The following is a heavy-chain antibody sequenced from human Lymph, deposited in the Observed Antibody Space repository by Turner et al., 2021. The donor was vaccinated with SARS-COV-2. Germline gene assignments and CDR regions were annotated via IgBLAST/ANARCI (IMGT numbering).Heavy chain of an antibody. J-gene: IGHJ4*02. CDR1: GYSFTTYW. D-gene: IGHD3-3*01. CDR3: ARREWGGSLGHIDY. CDR2: IYPGDSDT. V-gene: IGHV5-51*01. Sequence: EVQLVKPGAEVKKPGESLKISSTLSGYSFTTYWIGWVRQMPVKGLEWMGIIYPGDSDTRYSPSFQGQVTISADKSISTAYRQWSSLKASDTAMYYCARREWGGSLGHIDYWGQGTLVTVSS.